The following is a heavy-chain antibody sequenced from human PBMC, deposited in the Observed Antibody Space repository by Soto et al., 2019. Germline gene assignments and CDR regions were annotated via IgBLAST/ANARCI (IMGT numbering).Heavy chain of an antibody. V-gene: IGHV4-30-4*01. CDR1: GGSISSGDYY. D-gene: IGHD4-17*01. J-gene: IGHJ6*02. CDR2: IYYSGTT. Sequence: QVQLQESGPGLVKPSQTLSLTCTVSGGSISSGDYYWSWIRQPPGKGLEWIGYIYYSGTTYYNPSLKSRVTISVDTSKSQFSLKLSSVTAAATAVYYCARDRRDYGDYGYYGMDVWGQGTTVTVSS. CDR3: ARDRRDYGDYGYYGMDV.